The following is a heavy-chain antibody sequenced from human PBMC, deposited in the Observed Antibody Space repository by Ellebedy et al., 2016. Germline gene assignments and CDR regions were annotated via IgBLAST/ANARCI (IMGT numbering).Heavy chain of an antibody. Sequence: GGSLRLSXAAAGFTFSDHHMDWVRQAPGKGLEWVGRARNKANSYTTEYAASVKGRFTISRDDSKNSLYLQMNSLKTDDTAVYYCTRGPPDYWGQGTLVTVSS. J-gene: IGHJ4*02. V-gene: IGHV3-72*01. CDR3: TRGPPDY. CDR1: GFTFSDHH. CDR2: ARNKANSYTT.